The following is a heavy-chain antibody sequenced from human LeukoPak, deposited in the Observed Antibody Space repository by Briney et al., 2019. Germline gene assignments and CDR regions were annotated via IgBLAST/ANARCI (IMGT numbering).Heavy chain of an antibody. CDR3: ARGVEGPMGLIDY. J-gene: IGHJ4*02. Sequence: PGRSLRLSCAASGFTFSHYAMHWVRQAPGKGLEWVAVISFDGTNKFYADSVKGRFTISRDNSKNSLHLQMSSLRAEDTAVYYCARGVEGPMGLIDYWGQGTLVTVSS. D-gene: IGHD1-26*01. V-gene: IGHV3-30*03. CDR1: GFTFSHYA. CDR2: ISFDGTNK.